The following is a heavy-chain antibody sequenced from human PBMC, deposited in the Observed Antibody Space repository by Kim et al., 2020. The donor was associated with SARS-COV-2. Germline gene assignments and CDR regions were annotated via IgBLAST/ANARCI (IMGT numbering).Heavy chain of an antibody. D-gene: IGHD3-16*02. J-gene: IGHJ5*02. CDR3: AVRQGIPGTYRHWFDP. V-gene: IGHV4-59*02. CDR2: VYYSGRT. Sequence: SETLSLTCTVSGGSVSTYYWSWIRQPPGKGLEWIAYVYYSGRTNYNPSLKSRVTISVDTSKNQFSLKLSSVTAADTAVYYCAVRQGIPGTYRHWFDPWGQGTLVTVSS. CDR1: GGSVSTYY.